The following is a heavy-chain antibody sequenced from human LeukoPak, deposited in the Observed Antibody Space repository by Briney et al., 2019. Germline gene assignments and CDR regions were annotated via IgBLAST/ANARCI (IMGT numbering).Heavy chain of an antibody. D-gene: IGHD3-10*01. CDR3: ARDYSASGAHDY. CDR1: GFTLRSYW. CDR2: IKQEGSDK. V-gene: IGHV3-7*01. Sequence: GGSLRLSCAASGFTLRSYWMNWIRQAPGKGPEWVANIKQEGSDKYYVNSVKGRLTISRDNAKNSLYLQMNSLRAEDTAVYYCARDYSASGAHDYWGQGTLVTVSS. J-gene: IGHJ4*02.